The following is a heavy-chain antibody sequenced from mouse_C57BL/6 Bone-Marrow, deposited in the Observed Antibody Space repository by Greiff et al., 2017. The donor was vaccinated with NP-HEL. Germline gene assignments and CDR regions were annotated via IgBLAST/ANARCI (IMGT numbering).Heavy chain of an antibody. Sequence: VQLQQSGPELVKPGASVKISCKASGYSFTGYYMNWVKQSPEKSLEWIGEINPSTGGTTYNQKFKAKATLTVDKSSSTAYMQLKSLTSEDSAVYYCARGGTTVVPFFDYWGQGTTLTVSS. D-gene: IGHD1-1*01. V-gene: IGHV1-42*01. CDR1: GYSFTGYY. J-gene: IGHJ2*01. CDR2: INPSTGGT. CDR3: ARGGTTVVPFFDY.